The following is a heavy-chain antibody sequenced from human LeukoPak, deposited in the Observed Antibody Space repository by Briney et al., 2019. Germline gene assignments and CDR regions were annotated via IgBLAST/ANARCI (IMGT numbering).Heavy chain of an antibody. V-gene: IGHV3-53*01. D-gene: IGHD6-13*01. Sequence: GGSLRLSCAASGFIVSGKYMSWVRHAPGKGLEWVSGIHTSDNTFYADSVKGRFSISRDTSKNTLNLQMNTLRAEDTAVYYCATRIGAGGLFYFDYWGQGTLVTVSS. J-gene: IGHJ4*02. CDR3: ATRIGAGGLFYFDY. CDR1: GFIVSGKY. CDR2: IHTSDNT.